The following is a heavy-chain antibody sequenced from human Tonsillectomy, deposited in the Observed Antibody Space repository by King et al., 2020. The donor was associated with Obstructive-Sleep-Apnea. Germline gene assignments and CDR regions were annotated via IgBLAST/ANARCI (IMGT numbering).Heavy chain of an antibody. J-gene: IGHJ6*02. D-gene: IGHD4-17*01. CDR2: IYYSGST. V-gene: IGHV4-39*07. CDR1: GGSISSSSYY. Sequence: QLQESGPGLVKPSETLSLTCTVSGGSISSSSYYWGWIRQPPGKGLEWIGSIYYSGSTYYNPSLKSRVTISVETSKNQFSLKLSSVTAADTAVYYCARDTTVTTLTLYYYYGMDVWGQGTTVTVSS. CDR3: ARDTTVTTLTLYYYYGMDV.